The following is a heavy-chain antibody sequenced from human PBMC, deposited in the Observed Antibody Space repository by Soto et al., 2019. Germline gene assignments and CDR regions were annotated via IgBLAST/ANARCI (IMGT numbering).Heavy chain of an antibody. CDR3: ARGLLYATTYFDY. V-gene: IGHV1-69*06. J-gene: IGHJ4*02. CDR1: GDTFTTNS. D-gene: IGHD2-8*01. CDR2: IIPVVGTT. Sequence: QVQLVQSGAEVKKPGSSVKVSCKASGDTFTTNSLNWVRQAPGQGLEWMGGIIPVVGTTKYAQKYQDRVTITGDKSTNTAYMELSSLRSDDTAVYYCARGLLYATTYFDYWGQGTPVTVPS.